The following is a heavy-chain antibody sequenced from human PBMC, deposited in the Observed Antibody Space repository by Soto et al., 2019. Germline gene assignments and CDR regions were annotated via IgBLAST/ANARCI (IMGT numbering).Heavy chain of an antibody. D-gene: IGHD6-13*01. J-gene: IGHJ4*02. CDR1: GFTFRTHA. V-gene: IGHV3-30-3*01. CDR2: VSFDGSNK. CDR3: ARDQTGITTAGGGRIDH. Sequence: QVQLVESGGGVVQPGRSLRLSCAASGFTFRTHAMHWVRQAPGKGLECVAIVSFDGSNKYYADSVKGRFTISRDNSKNTLYLQMSGLTPEDTAFYYCARDQTGITTAGGGRIDHWGQGPLVTVSA.